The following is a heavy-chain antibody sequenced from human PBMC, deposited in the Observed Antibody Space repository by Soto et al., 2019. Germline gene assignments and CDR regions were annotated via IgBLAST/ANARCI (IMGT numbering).Heavy chain of an antibody. CDR3: TQLSTLIVVVTAAYQDYCDYCIDV. J-gene: IGHJ6*03. Sequence: EVQLVESGGGLVKPGGSLSLSCAASGFTFSNAWMSWVRQAPGKGLEWVGRIKSKTDGGTTDYAAPVKGRFTISRDNSNNTLDLQMYTLNTDDAAVYYCTQLSTLIVVVTAAYQDYCDYCIDVWGKGTTVTVSS. V-gene: IGHV3-15*01. CDR1: GFTFSNAW. CDR2: IKSKTDGGTT. D-gene: IGHD2-2*01.